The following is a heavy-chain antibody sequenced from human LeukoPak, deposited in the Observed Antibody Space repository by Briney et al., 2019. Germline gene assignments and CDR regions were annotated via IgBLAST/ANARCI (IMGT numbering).Heavy chain of an antibody. CDR2: ISGTGGTT. V-gene: IGHV3-23*01. J-gene: IGHJ4*02. CDR3: AKEGYSYPLNYFDS. CDR1: GFSFSNYA. D-gene: IGHD5-12*01. Sequence: GGSLRLSCAAAGFSFSNYAMSWVRQAPGKGLEWVSSISGTGGTTYSADSVKGRFTISRDNSKNTVSLQMNSVRAGDTAVYYCAKEGYSYPLNYFDSWGQGNLVTVSS.